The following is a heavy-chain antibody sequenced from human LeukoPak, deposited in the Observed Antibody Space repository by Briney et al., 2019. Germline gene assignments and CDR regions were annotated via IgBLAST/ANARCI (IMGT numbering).Heavy chain of an antibody. V-gene: IGHV3-30*18. J-gene: IGHJ4*02. Sequence: GGSLRLSCAASGFTFSDHYMDWVRQAPGKGLEWVAIISYDGSNKYYADSVKGRFTISRDNSKNTLYLQMNSLRAEDTAMYYCAKDGIVVSYFDYWGQGTLVTVSS. CDR3: AKDGIVVSYFDY. CDR1: GFTFSDHY. D-gene: IGHD3-22*01. CDR2: ISYDGSNK.